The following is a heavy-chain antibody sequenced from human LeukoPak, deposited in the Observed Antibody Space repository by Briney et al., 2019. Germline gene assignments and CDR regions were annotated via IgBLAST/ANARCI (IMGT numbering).Heavy chain of an antibody. CDR3: ARDTAMVTYYYGMDV. V-gene: IGHV1-69*13. CDR1: GGTFSSYA. Sequence: GALVKVSCKASGGTFSSYAISWVRQAPGQGLEWMGGIIPIFGTANYAQKFQGRVTITADESTSTAYMELSSLRSEDTAVYYCARDTAMVTYYYGMDVWGQGTTVTVSS. CDR2: IIPIFGTA. D-gene: IGHD5-18*01. J-gene: IGHJ6*02.